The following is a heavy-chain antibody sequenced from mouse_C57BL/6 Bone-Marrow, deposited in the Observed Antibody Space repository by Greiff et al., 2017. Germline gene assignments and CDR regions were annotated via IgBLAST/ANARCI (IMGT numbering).Heavy chain of an antibody. V-gene: IGHV1-59*01. CDR1: GYTFTSYW. Sequence: QVQLQQPGAELVRPGTSVKLSCKASGYTFTSYWMHWVKQRPGQGLEWIGVIDPSDSYTNYNQKFKGKATLTVDTSSSTAYMQLSSLTSEDSAVYYCARCYSNYWGQGTTLTVSS. D-gene: IGHD2-5*01. J-gene: IGHJ2*01. CDR3: ARCYSNY. CDR2: IDPSDSYT.